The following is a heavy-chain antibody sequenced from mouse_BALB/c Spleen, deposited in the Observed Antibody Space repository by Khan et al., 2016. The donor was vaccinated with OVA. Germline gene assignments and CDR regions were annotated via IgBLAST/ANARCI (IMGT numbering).Heavy chain of an antibody. CDR2: INTYTGEP. V-gene: IGHV9-3-1*01. D-gene: IGHD2-10*01. CDR1: GYTFTNYG. Sequence: QIQLVQSGPELKKPGETVKISCKASGYTFTNYGMNWVKQAPGKGLEWMGWINTYTGEPTYVDDFKGRFAFSLETSVSTAYLQINNLKDEDTATYFCARPPYFSYVMVYWGQGTSVTVSS. J-gene: IGHJ4*01. CDR3: ARPPYFSYVMVY.